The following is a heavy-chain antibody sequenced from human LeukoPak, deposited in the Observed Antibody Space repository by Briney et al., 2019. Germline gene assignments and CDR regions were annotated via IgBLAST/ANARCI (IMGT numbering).Heavy chain of an antibody. Sequence: GGSLRLSCAASGFTFSGYAMSWVRQAPGKGLEWVSAISGSGGSTYYADSVKGRFTISRDNSKNTLYLQMNSLRAEDTAVYYCAKGEKRYVGATYDYWGQGTLVTVSS. J-gene: IGHJ4*02. V-gene: IGHV3-23*01. CDR2: ISGSGGST. CDR1: GFTFSGYA. D-gene: IGHD1-26*01. CDR3: AKGEKRYVGATYDY.